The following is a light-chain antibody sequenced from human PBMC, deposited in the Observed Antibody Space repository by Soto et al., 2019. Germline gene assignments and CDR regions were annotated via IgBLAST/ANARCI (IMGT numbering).Light chain of an antibody. CDR3: AAWDDSLNAYV. CDR2: GNY. V-gene: IGLV1-44*01. J-gene: IGLJ1*01. Sequence: QSVLTKPPSASGTPGQRVTISCSGSSSNIGSETVNWFQHLPGTTPKLLIYGNYKRPSGVPARFSGSKSGTSASLAIIGLXSEDEADYYCAAWDDSLNAYVFGTGTKVTVL. CDR1: SSNIGSET.